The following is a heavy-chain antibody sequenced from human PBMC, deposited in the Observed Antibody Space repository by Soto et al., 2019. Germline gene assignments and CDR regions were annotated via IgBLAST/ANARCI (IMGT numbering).Heavy chain of an antibody. CDR3: ARIMSPRGGYYYYGMDV. D-gene: IGHD3-16*01. CDR1: GGSFSGYY. Sequence: SETLSLTCAVYGGSFSGYYWSWIRQPPGKGLEWIGEINHSGSTNYNPSLKSRVTISVDTSKNQFSLKLSSVTAADTAAYYCARIMSPRGGYYYYGMDVWGQGTTVTVSS. CDR2: INHSGST. V-gene: IGHV4-34*01. J-gene: IGHJ6*02.